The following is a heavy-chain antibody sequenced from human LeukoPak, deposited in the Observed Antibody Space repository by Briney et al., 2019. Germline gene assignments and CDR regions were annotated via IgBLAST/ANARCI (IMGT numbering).Heavy chain of an antibody. Sequence: ASVKVSCKASGGTFISYAISWVRQAPGQGLEWMGGIIPIFGTANYAQKFQGRVTITADESTSTAYMELSSLRSEDTAVYYCARSGSGSYYNGIDYWGQGTLVTVSS. CDR3: ARSGSGSYYNGIDY. V-gene: IGHV1-69*13. CDR1: GGTFISYA. CDR2: IIPIFGTA. D-gene: IGHD3-10*01. J-gene: IGHJ4*02.